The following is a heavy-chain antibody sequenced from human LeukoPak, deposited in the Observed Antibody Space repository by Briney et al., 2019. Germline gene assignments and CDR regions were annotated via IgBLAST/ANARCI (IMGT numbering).Heavy chain of an antibody. V-gene: IGHV3-20*01. CDR1: GFTFDDYA. CDR3: ARVQDIVGAPEDY. Sequence: GRSLRLSCAASGFTFDDYAMHWVRQAPGKGLEWVSGINWNGGSTGYADSVKGRFTISRDNAKNSLYLQMNSLRAEDTALYHCARVQDIVGAPEDYWGQGTLVTVSS. J-gene: IGHJ4*02. D-gene: IGHD1-26*01. CDR2: INWNGGST.